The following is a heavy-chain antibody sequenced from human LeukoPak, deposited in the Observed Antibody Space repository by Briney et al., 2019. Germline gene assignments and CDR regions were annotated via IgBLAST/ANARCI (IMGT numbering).Heavy chain of an antibody. CDR3: ARGAIFGVVIKRMGDYFDY. CDR2: IYTRGST. J-gene: IGHJ4*02. Sequence: SETLSLTCTVSGGSISSYYWSWNRQPAGKGLEWIGRIYTRGSTNYNPSLKSRVTMSVDTSKNQFSLKLSSVTAADTAVYYCARGAIFGVVIKRMGDYFDYWGQGTLVTVSS. D-gene: IGHD3-3*01. V-gene: IGHV4-4*07. CDR1: GGSISSYY.